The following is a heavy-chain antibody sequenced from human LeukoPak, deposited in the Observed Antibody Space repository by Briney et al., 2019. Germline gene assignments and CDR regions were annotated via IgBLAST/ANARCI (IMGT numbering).Heavy chain of an antibody. V-gene: IGHV1-69*05. D-gene: IGHD4-17*01. CDR1: GYTFTSYY. Sequence: SVKVSCKASGYTFTSYYMHWVRQAPGQGLEWMGGIIPIFGTANYAQKFQGRVTITTDESTSTAYMELSSLRSEDTAVYYCARGEHGDYAFDYWGQGTLVTVSS. CDR2: IIPIFGTA. J-gene: IGHJ4*02. CDR3: ARGEHGDYAFDY.